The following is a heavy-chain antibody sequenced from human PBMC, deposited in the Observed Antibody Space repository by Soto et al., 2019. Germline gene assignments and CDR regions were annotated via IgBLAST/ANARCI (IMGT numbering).Heavy chain of an antibody. CDR3: ARVAYSGSYRAPDFDY. CDR1: GFTFSSYS. Sequence: PGGSLRLSCAASGFTFSSYSMNWVRQAPGKGLEWVSSISSSSSYIYYADSVKGRFTISRDNAKNSLYLQMNSLRAEDTAVYYCARVAYSGSYRAPDFDYWGQGTLVTVSS. J-gene: IGHJ4*02. CDR2: ISSSSSYI. D-gene: IGHD1-26*01. V-gene: IGHV3-21*01.